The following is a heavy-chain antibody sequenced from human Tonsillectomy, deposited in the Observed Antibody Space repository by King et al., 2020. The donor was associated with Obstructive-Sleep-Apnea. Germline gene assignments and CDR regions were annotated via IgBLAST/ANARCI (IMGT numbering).Heavy chain of an antibody. J-gene: IGHJ4*02. Sequence: VQLVESGGGVVQPGRSLRLSCAASGFTFSSYGMHWVRQAPGKGLEWVAVIWYDGSNKYYADSVKGRFTISRDNSKNKLYLQMNSLRAEDTAVYYCARDPLPYYYDSSGYHFDYWGQGTLVTVSS. V-gene: IGHV3-33*01. CDR3: ARDPLPYYYDSSGYHFDY. CDR1: GFTFSSYG. CDR2: IWYDGSNK. D-gene: IGHD3-22*01.